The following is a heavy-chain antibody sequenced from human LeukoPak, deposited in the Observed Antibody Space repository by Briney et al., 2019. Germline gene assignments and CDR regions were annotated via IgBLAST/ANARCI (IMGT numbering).Heavy chain of an antibody. J-gene: IGHJ6*03. V-gene: IGHV4-59*12. Sequence: PSETLSLTCTVSGGSISSYYWSWIRQPPGKGLEWIGYIYFSGGTNYNPSLKSRVTISVDTSKNQFSLKLSSVTAADTAVYHCARGKRVRGVITLYYYYYMDVWGKGTTVTVSS. D-gene: IGHD3-10*01. CDR2: IYFSGGT. CDR3: ARGKRVRGVITLYYYYYMDV. CDR1: GGSISSYY.